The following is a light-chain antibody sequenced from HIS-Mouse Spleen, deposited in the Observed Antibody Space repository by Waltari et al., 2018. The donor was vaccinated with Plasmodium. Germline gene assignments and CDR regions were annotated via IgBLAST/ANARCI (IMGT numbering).Light chain of an antibody. V-gene: IGKV3-15*01. J-gene: IGKJ2*01. CDR2: GAS. CDR3: QQYNNWPPYT. Sequence: EIVMTQSPATLSVSPGERATLSCRASQRVSSNLAWYQQKPGRAARLLIYGASTRATGSPARFSGSGSGTEFTLTISSMQSEDFAVYYCQQYNNWPPYTFGQGTKLEIK. CDR1: QRVSSN.